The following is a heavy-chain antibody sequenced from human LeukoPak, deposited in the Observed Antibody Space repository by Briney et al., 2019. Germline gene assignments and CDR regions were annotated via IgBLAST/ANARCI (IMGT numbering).Heavy chain of an antibody. CDR3: TRISGSSSGPFDY. V-gene: IGHV3-15*01. CDR2: IKIKTDGGTI. D-gene: IGHD1-26*01. CDR1: GYSISSGYY. Sequence: ETLSLTCTVSGYSISSGYYWGWIRQPPGKGLEWVGRIKIKTDGGTIEYGAPVKGRFTISRDDSKNTLYLQMNTLETEDTGVYYCTRISGSSSGPFDYWGQGSLVTVSS. J-gene: IGHJ4*02.